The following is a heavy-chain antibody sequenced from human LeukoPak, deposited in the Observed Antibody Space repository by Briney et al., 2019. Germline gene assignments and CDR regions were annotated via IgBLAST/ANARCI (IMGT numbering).Heavy chain of an antibody. CDR2: IYYTGAT. J-gene: IGHJ4*02. CDR3: AKYGNSGWVIDN. CDR1: GGSFGSNY. V-gene: IGHV4-59*12. Sequence: PSETLSLTCTVSGGSFGSNYWTWIRQPPGKGLEYIGYIYYTGATNYNPSLKSRVTISVDTSKNQFSLKMTSVTAADTAVYFCAKYGNSGWVIDNWGQGTLVTVSS. D-gene: IGHD6-19*01.